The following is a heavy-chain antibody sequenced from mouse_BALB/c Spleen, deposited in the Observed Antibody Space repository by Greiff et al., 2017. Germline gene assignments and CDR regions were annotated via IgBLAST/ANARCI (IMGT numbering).Heavy chain of an antibody. D-gene: IGHD1-1*01. CDR1: GYTFTDYA. CDR2: ISTYSGNT. J-gene: IGHJ3*01. Sequence: QVQLKQSGPELVRPGVSVKISCKGSGYTFTDYAMHWVKQSHAKSLEWIGVISTYSGNTNYNQKFKGKATMTVDKSSSTAYMELARLTSEDSAIYYCARSGHITTVVVPGFAYWGQGTLVTVSA. CDR3: ARSGHITTVVVPGFAY. V-gene: IGHV1-67*01.